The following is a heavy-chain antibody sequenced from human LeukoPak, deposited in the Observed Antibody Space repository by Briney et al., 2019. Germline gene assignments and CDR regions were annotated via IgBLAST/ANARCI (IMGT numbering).Heavy chain of an antibody. CDR2: INSNSGGT. Sequence: ASVKVSCKASGYTFTDYYMHWVRQAPGQGLEWMGWINSNSGGTNYAQKFQGRVTMTRDTSISTAYMELSSLRSDDTAVYYCAREAAAGTFDYWGQGTLVTVSS. CDR1: GYTFTDYY. D-gene: IGHD6-13*01. J-gene: IGHJ4*02. CDR3: AREAAAGTFDY. V-gene: IGHV1-2*02.